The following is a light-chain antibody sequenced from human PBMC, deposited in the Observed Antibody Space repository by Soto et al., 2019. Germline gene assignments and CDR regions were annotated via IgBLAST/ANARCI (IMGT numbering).Light chain of an antibody. CDR1: SGSVSTTYY. Sequence: QTVVTQESSFSVSPGGTITLTCGLSSGSVSTTYYPSWYQQTPGQAPRTLIYSTNTRSSGVPDRFSGSILGNKAALTITGAQPDDDSDYYCVLYMGSGISVFGGGTKLTVL. J-gene: IGLJ3*02. CDR2: STN. V-gene: IGLV8-61*01. CDR3: VLYMGSGISV.